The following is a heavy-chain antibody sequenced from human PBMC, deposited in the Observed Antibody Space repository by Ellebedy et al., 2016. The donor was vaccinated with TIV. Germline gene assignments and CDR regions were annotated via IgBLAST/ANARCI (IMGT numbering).Heavy chain of an antibody. D-gene: IGHD2-15*01. CDR3: ARDLSIAH. V-gene: IGHV3-48*01. J-gene: IGHJ4*02. CDR2: ISSSSSTI. Sequence: GGSLRLSCAASGFTFSSYSMNWVRQAPGKGLEWVSYISSSSSTIYYADSVKGRFAISRDNSKNTLYLQMNSLRAEDTAVYYCARDLSIAHWGQGTLVTVSS. CDR1: GFTFSSYS.